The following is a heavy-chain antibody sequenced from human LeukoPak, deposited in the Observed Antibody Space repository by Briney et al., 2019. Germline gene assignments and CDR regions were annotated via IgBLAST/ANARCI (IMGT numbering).Heavy chain of an antibody. D-gene: IGHD3-16*01. J-gene: IGHJ6*03. CDR3: ARETSQKGAHYMDV. Sequence: SETLSLTCTVSGGSISSYYWNWIRQPPGKGLEWIGYIYYSGGTNYNPSLKSRVTISVDTSKNQFSLKLSSVTAADTAVYYCARETSQKGAHYMDVWGKGTTITISS. CDR2: IYYSGGT. V-gene: IGHV4-59*01. CDR1: GGSISSYY.